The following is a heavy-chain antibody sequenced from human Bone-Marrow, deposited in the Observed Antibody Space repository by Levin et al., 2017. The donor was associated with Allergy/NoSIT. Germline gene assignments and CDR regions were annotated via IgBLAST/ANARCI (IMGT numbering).Heavy chain of an antibody. CDR1: GFTFSDSD. CDR3: TRDPGGDEDFDY. Sequence: GGSLRLSCEASGFTFSDSDMNWVRQAPGKGLEWLSFLTTSSGTSLYADSVKGRFTVSRDNARSSLYLQMNSLRADDTAIYYCTRDPGGDEDFDYWGQGTLVTVSS. CDR2: LTTSSGTS. V-gene: IGHV3-69-1*01. D-gene: IGHD3-16*01. J-gene: IGHJ4*02.